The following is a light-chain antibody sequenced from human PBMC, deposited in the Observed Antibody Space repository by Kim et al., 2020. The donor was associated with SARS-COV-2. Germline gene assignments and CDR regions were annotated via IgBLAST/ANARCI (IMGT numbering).Light chain of an antibody. CDR1: RSNIGAGYD. V-gene: IGLV1-40*01. J-gene: IGLJ2*01. CDR2: GNS. Sequence: RVTIPCPGRRSNIGAGYDVHCDQQLPGTAPKLLISGNSNRPSGVPDRFSGSKSGTSASLAITGLQAEDEADYYCQSYDSSLSGPVFGGGTQLTVL. CDR3: QSYDSSLSGPV.